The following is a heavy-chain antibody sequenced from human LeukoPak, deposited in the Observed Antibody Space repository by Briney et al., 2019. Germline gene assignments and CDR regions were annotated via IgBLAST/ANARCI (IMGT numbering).Heavy chain of an antibody. V-gene: IGHV3-74*01. J-gene: IGHJ6*04. Sequence: GGSLRLSCAASGFTFSVCGMHWVRQAPGKGLVWVPHIDGYGTTANYADSVKGRFTSSRDNAKNTVSLEMHSLRAEDTAVYFCVRDIPGNGWNGMDVWGKGTTVTVSS. CDR2: IDGYGTTA. D-gene: IGHD2-21*01. CDR1: GFTFSVCG. CDR3: VRDIPGNGWNGMDV.